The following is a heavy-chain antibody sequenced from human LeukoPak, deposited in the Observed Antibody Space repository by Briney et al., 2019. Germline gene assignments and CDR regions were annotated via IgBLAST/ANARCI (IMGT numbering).Heavy chain of an antibody. CDR2: ISYDGSNK. J-gene: IGHJ4*02. V-gene: IGHV3-30*04. Sequence: GGSLRLSCAASGFTFSSYAMHWVRQAPGKGLEWVAVISYDGSNKYYADSVKGRFTISRDNSKNTLYLQMNSLRSEDTAVYYCARDLNDILTGYLRGGRAYYYFDYWGQGTLVTVSS. D-gene: IGHD3-9*01. CDR3: ARDLNDILTGYLRGGRAYYYFDY. CDR1: GFTFSSYA.